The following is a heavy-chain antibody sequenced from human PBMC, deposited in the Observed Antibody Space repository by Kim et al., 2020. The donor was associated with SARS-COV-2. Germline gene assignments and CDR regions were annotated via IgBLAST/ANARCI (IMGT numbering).Heavy chain of an antibody. Sequence: ASVKVSCKASGYTFTSYAMNWVRQAPGQGLEWMGWINTNTGNPTYAQGFTGRFVFSLDTSVSTAYLQISSLKAEDTAMYYCARTLHPVPLDSSSWLPDLDYWGQGTLVTVSS. J-gene: IGHJ4*02. CDR3: ARTLHPVPLDSSSWLPDLDY. CDR2: INTNTGNP. V-gene: IGHV7-4-1*02. CDR1: GYTFTSYA. D-gene: IGHD6-13*01.